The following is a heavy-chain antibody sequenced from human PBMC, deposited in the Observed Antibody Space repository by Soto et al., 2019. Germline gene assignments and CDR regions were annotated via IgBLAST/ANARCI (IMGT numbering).Heavy chain of an antibody. CDR3: TADPSAPGAIGWYYFDY. Sequence: QMPLVQSGPEVKKPGTSVKVSCKASGFTFSNSAMQWVRQTRGQRLEWIGWIVVDSGNTNYAPKFQERVTITRDMSTSTAYLELSSLRSEDTAVYYCTADPSAPGAIGWYYFDYWGQGTLVTVSS. D-gene: IGHD6-19*01. CDR2: IVVDSGNT. CDR1: GFTFSNSA. V-gene: IGHV1-58*02. J-gene: IGHJ4*02.